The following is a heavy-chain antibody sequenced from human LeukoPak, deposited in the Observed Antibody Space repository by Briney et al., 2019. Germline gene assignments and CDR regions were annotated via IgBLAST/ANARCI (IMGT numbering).Heavy chain of an antibody. V-gene: IGHV1-2*02. CDR2: INPNSGGT. CDR3: ASGVAAAGTGYYYYYYMDV. Sequence: ASVKVSCKASGYTFTGYYMHWVRQAPGQGLEWMGWINPNSGGTNYAQKFQGRVTMTRDTSISTAYMELSRLRSDDTAVYYCASGVAAAGTGYYYYYYMDVWGKGTTVTVSS. CDR1: GYTFTGYY. J-gene: IGHJ6*03. D-gene: IGHD6-13*01.